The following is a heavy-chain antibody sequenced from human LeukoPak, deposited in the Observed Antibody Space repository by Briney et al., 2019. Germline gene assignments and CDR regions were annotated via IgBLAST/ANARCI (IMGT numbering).Heavy chain of an antibody. J-gene: IGHJ6*03. CDR1: GGTVTNYA. CDR3: TKSKDYYYYMDV. Sequence: SVKVSCKASGGTVTNYAISWVRQAPGQGLEWMGGIVAIFNSVNSAQKFQGRMTITADESTSTVYMELSSLTSEDTAVYYCTKSKDYYYYMDVWGTGTTVTISS. V-gene: IGHV1-69*13. D-gene: IGHD2-8*01. CDR2: IVAIFNSV.